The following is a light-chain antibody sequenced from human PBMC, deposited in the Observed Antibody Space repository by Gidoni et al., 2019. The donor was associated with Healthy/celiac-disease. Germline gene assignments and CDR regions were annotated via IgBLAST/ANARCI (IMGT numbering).Light chain of an antibody. CDR1: SSDVGSYNL. Sequence: QSALTQPASVSGSPGQSITISCTVTSSDVGSYNLVSWYQQHPGKAPKLMISEVSKRPSGGSNRFSGSKSDNTASLTISGLQAEDEADYYCCSYAGSSFVLFGGGTKLTVL. CDR2: EVS. J-gene: IGLJ2*01. V-gene: IGLV2-23*02. CDR3: CSYAGSSFVL.